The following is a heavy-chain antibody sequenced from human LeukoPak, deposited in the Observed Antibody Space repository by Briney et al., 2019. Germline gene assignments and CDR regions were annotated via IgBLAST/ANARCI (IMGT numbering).Heavy chain of an antibody. Sequence: GGSLXLSCAASGFTFSSYWMHWVGQAPGKGVVGVSRINREGRKTDYADCVRGGLTIYRDNDKKRVYMQMNGLREEDTAVYYCAKDQDSLVRGIIWMNNWFDPWGQGTLITVSS. J-gene: IGHJ5*02. CDR3: AKDQDSLVRGIIWMNNWFDP. CDR1: GFTFSSYW. D-gene: IGHD3-10*01. CDR2: INREGRKT. V-gene: IGHV3-74*01.